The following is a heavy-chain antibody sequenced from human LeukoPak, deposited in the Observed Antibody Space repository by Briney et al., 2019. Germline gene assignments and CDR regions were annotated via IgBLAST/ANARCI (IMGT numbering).Heavy chain of an antibody. D-gene: IGHD6-19*01. CDR3: ARFRGSGWYSFDL. CDR2: IIPTSFGT. V-gene: IGHV1-2*02. J-gene: IGHJ5*02. Sequence: ASVKVSCKASGYTFTYRYLHWVRQAPGQALEWMGWIIPTSFGTKYEQKFQGRVTMTRDTSISTDYMELSDLRSDDTAVYYCARFRGSGWYSFDLWGQGTLVTVSS. CDR1: GYTFTYRY.